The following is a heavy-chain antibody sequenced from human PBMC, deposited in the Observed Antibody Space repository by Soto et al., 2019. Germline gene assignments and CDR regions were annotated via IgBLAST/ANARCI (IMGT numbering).Heavy chain of an antibody. CDR1: GGSISSGDYY. Sequence: QVQLQESGPGLVKPSQTLSLTCTVSGGSISSGDYYWSWIRQPPGKGLEWIGYIYYSGSTYYNPSLKSRVTISVDTSKNQFSLKLSSVTAADTAVYYCARDRGHFNHYYHSNSYLTPGWFDPLGQGTLVTVSS. CDR2: IYYSGST. D-gene: IGHD3-22*01. V-gene: IGHV4-30-4*01. J-gene: IGHJ5*02. CDR3: ARDRGHFNHYYHSNSYLTPGWFDP.